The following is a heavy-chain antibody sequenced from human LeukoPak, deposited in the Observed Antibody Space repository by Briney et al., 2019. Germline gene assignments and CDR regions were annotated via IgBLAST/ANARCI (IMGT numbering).Heavy chain of an antibody. CDR3: ASDSYGGNLRVY. D-gene: IGHD4-23*01. Sequence: PSETLSLTCTVSGHSISSGRYYWSSIPQPRGKGLECIGYIYHSGSTYYNPSLKSRVTISVDRSKNQFSLKLSSVTAADTAVYYCASDSYGGNLRVYWGQGTLVTVSS. CDR1: GHSISSGRYY. J-gene: IGHJ4*02. V-gene: IGHV4-30-2*01. CDR2: IYHSGST.